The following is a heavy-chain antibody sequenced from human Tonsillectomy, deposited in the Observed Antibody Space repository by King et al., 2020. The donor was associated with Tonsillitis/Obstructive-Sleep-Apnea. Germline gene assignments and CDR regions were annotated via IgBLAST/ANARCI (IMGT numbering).Heavy chain of an antibody. Sequence: QLVQSGPEVKKPGAAVKVSCKASGYKFTDFAIHWLRQAPGQSPEWMGWINAGNGNTKYSLSFQGRLTVTRDTSARTVYMNLISLRSEDTAVYYWARSLFVFWSPPSPWGQGSLVTVSS. CDR2: INAGNGNT. CDR1: GYKFTDFA. D-gene: IGHD3-3*01. J-gene: IGHJ5*02. CDR3: ARSLFVFWSPPSP. V-gene: IGHV1-3*01.